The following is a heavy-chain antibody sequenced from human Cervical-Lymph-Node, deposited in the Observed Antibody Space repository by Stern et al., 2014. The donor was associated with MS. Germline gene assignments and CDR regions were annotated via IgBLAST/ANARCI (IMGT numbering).Heavy chain of an antibody. D-gene: IGHD6-19*01. CDR2: ISSSGSSI. CDR1: GFTFSDYY. CDR3: ARSHSKWLVHDAFDI. J-gene: IGHJ3*02. Sequence: VQLVESGGGLVKPGGSLRLSCAASGFTFSDYYMSWIRQAPGKGLEWVSSISSSGSSIYYADSVKGRFTISRYNAKNSLYLQMNSLGAEDTAVYYCARSHSKWLVHDAFDIWGQGTMVSVSS. V-gene: IGHV3-11*01.